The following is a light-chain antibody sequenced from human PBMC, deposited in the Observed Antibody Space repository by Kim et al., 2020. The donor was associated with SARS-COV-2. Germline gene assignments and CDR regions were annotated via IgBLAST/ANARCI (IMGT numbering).Light chain of an antibody. CDR3: SSYTASNALGV. V-gene: IGLV2-14*01. CDR1: SSDVGGYNY. J-gene: IGLJ2*01. Sequence: QSITISCSGTSSDVGGYNYVSWYQQHPGKAPKLIIYEVSNRPSGVSNRFSGSKSGNTASLTISGLQAEDDTAYYCSSYTASNALGVFGVGTKVTVL. CDR2: EVS.